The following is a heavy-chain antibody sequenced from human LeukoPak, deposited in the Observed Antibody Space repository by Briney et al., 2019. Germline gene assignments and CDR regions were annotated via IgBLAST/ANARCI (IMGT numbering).Heavy chain of an antibody. CDR1: GDSVSSNSAA. CDR2: TYYRSKWYN. D-gene: IGHD3-22*01. V-gene: IGHV6-1*01. CDR3: ARDYYDSSGYFRYNWFDP. Sequence: SQTLSLTCALSGDSVSSNSAAWNWIRQSPSRGLEWLVRTYYRSKWYNDYAVSVKSRITINPDTSKNQFSLQLNSVTPEDTAVYYCARDYYDSSGYFRYNWFDPWGQGTLVTVSS. J-gene: IGHJ5*02.